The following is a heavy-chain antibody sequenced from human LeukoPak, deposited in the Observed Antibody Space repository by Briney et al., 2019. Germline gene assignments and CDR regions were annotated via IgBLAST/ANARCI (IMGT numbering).Heavy chain of an antibody. J-gene: IGHJ3*02. CDR2: ISWKSGSI. CDR3: VKDKGYIGEDAFDI. V-gene: IGHV3-9*01. Sequence: GGSLRLSCAASRFTFDDYAMHWVRQAPGKGLEWVSGISWKSGSIGYADSVKGRFTISRDNAKNSLYLQMNSLRAEDTALYYCVKDKGYIGEDAFDIWGQGTMVTVSS. CDR1: RFTFDDYA. D-gene: IGHD3-10*01.